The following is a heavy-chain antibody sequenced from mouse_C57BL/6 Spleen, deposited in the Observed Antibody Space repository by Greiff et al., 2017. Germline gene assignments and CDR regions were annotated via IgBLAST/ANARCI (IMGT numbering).Heavy chain of an antibody. CDR1: GFTFSNYW. CDR3: TAFDD. J-gene: IGHJ2*01. CDR2: IRLKSDNYAT. V-gene: IGHV6-3*01. Sequence: EVQGVESGGGLVQPGGSMKLSCVASGFTFSNYWMNWVRQSPEKGLEWVAQIRLKSDNYATHYAESVKGRFTISRDDSKSSVYLQMNNLRAEDTGIYYCTAFDDWGQGTTLTVSS.